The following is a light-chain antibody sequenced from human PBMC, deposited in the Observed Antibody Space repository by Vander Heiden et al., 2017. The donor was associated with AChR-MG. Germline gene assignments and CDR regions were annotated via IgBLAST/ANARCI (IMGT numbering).Light chain of an antibody. CDR2: GAS. CDR1: QRISSSY. CDR3: QQYNSSPST. Sequence: EIVLTQSPGTLSLSPGERATLSCRASQRISSSYFAWYQQKPGQAPRLLIYGASSRATAIPDRFSGSGSGTDFALTISSLEPEDSAVYFCQQYNSSPSTFGQGTKVEIK. J-gene: IGKJ1*01. V-gene: IGKV3-20*01.